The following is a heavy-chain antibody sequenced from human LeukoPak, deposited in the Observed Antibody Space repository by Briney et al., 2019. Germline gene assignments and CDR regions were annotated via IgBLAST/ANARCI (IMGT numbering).Heavy chain of an antibody. CDR3: ASSYGDYLDAFDI. CDR2: INPNSGGT. CDR1: GYTFTGYY. D-gene: IGHD4-17*01. V-gene: IGHV1-2*04. J-gene: IGHJ3*02. Sequence: ASVTVSCKASGYTFTGYYMHWVRQAPGQGLEWMGWINPNSGGTNYAQKFQGWVTMTRDTSISTAYMELSRLRSDDAAVYYCASSYGDYLDAFDIWGQGTMVTVSS.